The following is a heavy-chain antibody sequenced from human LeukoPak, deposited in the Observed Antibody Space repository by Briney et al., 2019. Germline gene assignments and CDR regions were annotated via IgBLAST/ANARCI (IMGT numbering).Heavy chain of an antibody. Sequence: SETLSLTCTVSGGSISNSRYYWGWIRQPPGKGLEGIGSIYYSGNTYYNASLESRVTISVDTSKNQFSLRLSSVTAADTAVYYCARSVAVAAPFDYWGQGTLVTVSS. CDR2: IYYSGNT. J-gene: IGHJ4*02. D-gene: IGHD6-19*01. CDR3: ARSVAVAAPFDY. V-gene: IGHV4-39*01. CDR1: GGSISNSRYY.